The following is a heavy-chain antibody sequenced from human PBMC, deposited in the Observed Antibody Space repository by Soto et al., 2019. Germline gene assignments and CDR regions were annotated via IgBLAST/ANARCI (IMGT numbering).Heavy chain of an antibody. CDR1: GFTFSSYG. V-gene: IGHV3-30*18. J-gene: IGHJ3*02. D-gene: IGHD3-22*01. CDR2: ISYDGSNK. CDR3: AKSISPIVVGLSVAFDI. Sequence: GWSLRLSCAASGFTFSSYGMHWVRQAPGKGLEWVAVISYDGSNKYYADSVKGRFTISRDNSKNTLYLQMNSLRAEDTAVYYCAKSISPIVVGLSVAFDIWGQGTRVTVSS.